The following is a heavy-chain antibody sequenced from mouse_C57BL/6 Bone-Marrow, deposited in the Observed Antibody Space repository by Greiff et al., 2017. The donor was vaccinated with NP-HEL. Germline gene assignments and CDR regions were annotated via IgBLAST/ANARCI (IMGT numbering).Heavy chain of an antibody. CDR2: IYPGSGCT. CDR1: GYTFTSYW. D-gene: IGHD1-1*01. CDR3: ARWDYYGSSYWFAY. Sequence: VKLQQPGAELVKPGASVKMSCKASGYTFTSYWITWVKQRPGQGLEWIGDIYPGSGCTNYNEKFKSKATLTVDTSSITAYMQLSRLTSADSAVYYCARWDYYGSSYWFAYWGQGTLVTVSA. J-gene: IGHJ3*01. V-gene: IGHV1-55*01.